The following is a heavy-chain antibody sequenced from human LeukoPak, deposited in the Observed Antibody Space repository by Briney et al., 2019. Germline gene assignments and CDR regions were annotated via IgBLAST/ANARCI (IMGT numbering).Heavy chain of an antibody. V-gene: IGHV3-23*01. J-gene: IGHJ4*02. CDR1: GFTFSSYA. CDR3: VSYYSSSWCSPFDY. D-gene: IGHD6-13*01. CDR2: ISGSGGST. Sequence: GGSLRLSCAASGFTFSSYAMSWVRQTPGKGLEWVSAISGSGGSTYYADSVKGRFTISRDNSKNTLFLQMNSLSVEDTAVYYCVSYYSSSWCSPFDYWGQGTLVIVSS.